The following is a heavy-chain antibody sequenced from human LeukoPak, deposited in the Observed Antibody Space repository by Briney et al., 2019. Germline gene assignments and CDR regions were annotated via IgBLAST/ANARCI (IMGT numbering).Heavy chain of an antibody. CDR2: IRYDGSNK. CDR1: GFTLSSYG. Sequence: GGSLSPSCEASGFTLSSYGMHWVRQAPGKGLEWVAFIRYDGSNKYYADSVKGRFTISRDNSKNTLYLQMNSLRAEDTAVYYCAKDHYGAAGIADYWGQGTLVTVSS. D-gene: IGHD6-13*01. CDR3: AKDHYGAAGIADY. J-gene: IGHJ4*02. V-gene: IGHV3-30*02.